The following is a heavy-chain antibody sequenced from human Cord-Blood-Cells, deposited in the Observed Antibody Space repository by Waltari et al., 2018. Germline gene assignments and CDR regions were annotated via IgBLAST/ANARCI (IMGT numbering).Heavy chain of an antibody. Sequence: QVQLQASGPGLVKPSQTLSLTCTVSGGSISSGGYYWSWIRQHPGQGLEWIGYIYYSGSTYYNLARKSPVTISVDTSKIQFSLKLSSGTAADTAVYYCARARRDGYNPFDYWGQGTLVTVSS. CDR2: IYYSGST. CDR3: ARARRDGYNPFDY. V-gene: IGHV4-31*01. CDR1: GGSISSGGYY. J-gene: IGHJ4*02. D-gene: IGHD5-12*01.